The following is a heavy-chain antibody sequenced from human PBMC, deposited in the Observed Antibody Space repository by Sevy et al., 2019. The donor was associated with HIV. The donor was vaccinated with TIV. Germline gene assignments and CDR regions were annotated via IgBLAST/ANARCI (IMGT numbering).Heavy chain of an antibody. V-gene: IGHV4-4*02. CDR2: IYHSGST. CDR1: GGSISSSNW. J-gene: IGHJ6*02. CDR3: ARISSEIVVVPAAQSYYYYYGMDV. Sequence: SETLSLTCAVSGGSISSSNWWSWVRQPPGKGLEWIGEIYHSGSTNYNPSLKSRVTISVDKSKNQFSPKLSSVTAADTAVYYCARISSEIVVVPAAQSYYYYYGMDVWGQGTTVTVSS. D-gene: IGHD2-2*01.